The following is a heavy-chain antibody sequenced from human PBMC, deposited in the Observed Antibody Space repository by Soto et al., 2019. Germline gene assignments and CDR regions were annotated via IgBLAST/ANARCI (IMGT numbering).Heavy chain of an antibody. V-gene: IGHV4-59*12. Sequence: SETLSLTFNVSGASTSTYYWTWIRQSPGKGLEWIGDISYSGSTTYDPSLTSRVTMSVDTSKNQFSLKLSSVTAADTAVYYCARVYGDSIFGVVAPLYYYGMDVWGQETTVTVSS. CDR1: GASTSTYY. CDR3: ARVYGDSIFGVVAPLYYYGMDV. D-gene: IGHD3-3*01. CDR2: ISYSGST. J-gene: IGHJ6*02.